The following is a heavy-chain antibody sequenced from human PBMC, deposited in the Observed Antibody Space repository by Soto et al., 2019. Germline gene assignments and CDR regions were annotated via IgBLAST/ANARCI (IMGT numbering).Heavy chain of an antibody. CDR1: GGSFTGYY. CDR3: TRGQEGVVATP. Sequence: QVQLQQWGAGLLKPSETLSLTCAVNGGSFTGYYWSWVRQPPGKGLEWIGEVKDGGVTNYSPSLRRRVPTPSAAPKKHFSLTVTSVTAADTAVYYCTRGQEGVVATPWDQGTLVTVSS. D-gene: IGHD5-12*01. J-gene: IGHJ5*02. CDR2: VKDGGVT. V-gene: IGHV4-34*01.